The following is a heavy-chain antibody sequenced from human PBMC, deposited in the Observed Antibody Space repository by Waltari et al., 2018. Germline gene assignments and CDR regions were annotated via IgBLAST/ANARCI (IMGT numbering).Heavy chain of an antibody. CDR1: GFTFSSYS. J-gene: IGHJ6*02. CDR2: ISSSSSYI. CDR3: AREGYDVWSGYPFGYYGMDV. V-gene: IGHV3-21*01. Sequence: EVQLVESGGGLVKPGGSLRLSCAASGFTFSSYSMNWVRQAPGKGLEWVSSISSSSSYIYYADSVKGRFTISRDNAKNSLYLQMNSLRAEDTAVYYCAREGYDVWSGYPFGYYGMDVWGQGTTVTVSS. D-gene: IGHD3-3*01.